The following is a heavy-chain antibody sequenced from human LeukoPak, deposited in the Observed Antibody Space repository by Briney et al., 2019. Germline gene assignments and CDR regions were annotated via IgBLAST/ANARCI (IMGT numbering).Heavy chain of an antibody. CDR2: INPNSGGT. V-gene: IGHV1-2*02. J-gene: IGHJ4*02. D-gene: IGHD2-15*01. Sequence: ASVKVSCKASGYTFTGYYMYWVRQAPGQGLEWMGWINPNSGGTNYAQKFQGRVTMTRDTSISTAYMELSRLRSDDTAVYYCAAGCSGGSCYLNPFDYWGQGTLVTVSS. CDR1: GYTFTGYY. CDR3: AAGCSGGSCYLNPFDY.